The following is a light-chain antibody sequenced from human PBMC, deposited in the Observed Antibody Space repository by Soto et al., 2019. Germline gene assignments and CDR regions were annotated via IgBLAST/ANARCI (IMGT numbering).Light chain of an antibody. J-gene: IGKJ2*01. CDR1: QSVSRSY. Sequence: DIVLTQSPGTLSLSPGARATLSCRASQSVSRSYLAWYQQNPGQPPSLLIYATSSRATGIPDRFSGSGSETDFTLTISRLEPEDFAVYYCQQYGSSPYTFGQGTKLEIK. CDR3: QQYGSSPYT. V-gene: IGKV3-20*01. CDR2: ATS.